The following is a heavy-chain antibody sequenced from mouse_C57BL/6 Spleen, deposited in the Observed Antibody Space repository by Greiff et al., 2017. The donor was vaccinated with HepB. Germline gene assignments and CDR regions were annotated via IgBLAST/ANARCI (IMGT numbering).Heavy chain of an antibody. Sequence: EVQLQQSGPELVKPGASVKISCKASGYTFTDYYMNWVKQSHGKSLEWIGDINPNNGGTSYNQKFKGKATLTVDKSSSTAYMELRSLTSEDSAVYCCARQEWNWYFDVWGTGTTVTVSS. CDR2: INPNNGGT. V-gene: IGHV1-26*01. CDR1: GYTFTDYY. J-gene: IGHJ1*03. CDR3: ARQEWNWYFDV. D-gene: IGHD1-3*01.